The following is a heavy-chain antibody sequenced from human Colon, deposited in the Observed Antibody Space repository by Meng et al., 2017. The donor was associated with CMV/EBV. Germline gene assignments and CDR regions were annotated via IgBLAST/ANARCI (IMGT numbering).Heavy chain of an antibody. CDR1: GFIFNDYA. CDR2: STSTTT. Sequence: GRWLESWGGLVEPGVSLTLSCAASGFIFNDYAISWVRQAPGKGLEWVAGSTSTTTYLADSVKGRFTVSRDNSRNTVHLQMNSLRTEDTALFYCAKERGWGAEYFHHWGQGTLVTVSS. D-gene: IGHD3-16*01. J-gene: IGHJ1*01. V-gene: IGHV3-23*01. CDR3: AKERGWGAEYFHH.